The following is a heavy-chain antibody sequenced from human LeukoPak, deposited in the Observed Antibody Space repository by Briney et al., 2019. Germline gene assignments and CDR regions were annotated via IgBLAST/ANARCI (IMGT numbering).Heavy chain of an antibody. CDR3: ARHRLGGLDY. CDR2: ISSDGIST. J-gene: IGHJ4*02. CDR1: GFTFGTYW. V-gene: IGHV3-74*01. Sequence: GGSLRLSCAASGFTFGTYWMNWVRQAPGKGLVWVSRISSDGISTNYADSVKGRFTISRDNAKNTLYLQMNSLRVEDTAVYYCARHRLGGLDYWGQGALVTVSS. D-gene: IGHD3-16*01.